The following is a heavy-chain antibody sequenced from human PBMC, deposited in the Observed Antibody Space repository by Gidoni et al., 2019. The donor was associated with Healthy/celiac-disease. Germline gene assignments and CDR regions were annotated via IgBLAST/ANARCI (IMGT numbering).Heavy chain of an antibody. CDR3: ARGLYYYDSSGYYGY. V-gene: IGHV4-39*01. CDR2: IYYSGST. D-gene: IGHD3-22*01. Sequence: QLQLQESGPGLVKPSETLSLTCTVSGGSISSSSYYWGWIRQPPGKGLEWIGSIYYSGSTYYNPSLKSRVTISVDTSKNQFSLKLSSVTAADTAVYYCARGLYYYDSSGYYGYWGQGTLVTVSS. CDR1: GGSISSSSYY. J-gene: IGHJ4*02.